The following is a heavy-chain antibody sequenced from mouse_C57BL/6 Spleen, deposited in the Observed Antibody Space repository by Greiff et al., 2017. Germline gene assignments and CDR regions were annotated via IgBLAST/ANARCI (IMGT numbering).Heavy chain of an antibody. D-gene: IGHD1-1*01. J-gene: IGHJ4*01. CDR1: GFNIKNTY. Sequence: EVQLQQSVAELVRPGASVKLSCTASGFNIKNTYMHWVKQRPEQGLEWIGRIDPANGNTKYAPKFQGKATITADTSSNTAYLQLSSLTSEDTAIYYCASAYYYGSSLYAMDYWGQGTSVTVSS. CDR2: IDPANGNT. V-gene: IGHV14-3*01. CDR3: ASAYYYGSSLYAMDY.